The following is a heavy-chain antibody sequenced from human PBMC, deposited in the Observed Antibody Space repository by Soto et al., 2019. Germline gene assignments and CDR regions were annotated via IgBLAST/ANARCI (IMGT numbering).Heavy chain of an antibody. CDR2: IYYSGST. Sequence: SETLSLTCTVSGCSISSSSYYWGWIRQPPGKGLEWIGSIYYSGSTYYNPSLKSRVTISVDTSKNQFSLKLSSVTAADTAVYYCARHFSRLDSSGWYIGSDNWFDPWGQGTLVTVSS. CDR1: GCSISSSSYY. J-gene: IGHJ5*02. CDR3: ARHFSRLDSSGWYIGSDNWFDP. D-gene: IGHD6-19*01. V-gene: IGHV4-39*01.